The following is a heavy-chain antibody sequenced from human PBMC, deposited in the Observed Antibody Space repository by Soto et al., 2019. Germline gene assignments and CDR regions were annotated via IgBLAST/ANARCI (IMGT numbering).Heavy chain of an antibody. CDR3: TTTVWFGELLGDY. D-gene: IGHD3-10*01. V-gene: IGHV3-15*07. J-gene: IGHJ4*02. CDR2: IKSKTDGGTT. CDR1: GFTFSNAW. Sequence: PGGSLRLSCAASGFTFSNAWMNWVRQAPGKGLEWVGRIKSKTDGGTTDYAAPVKGRFTISRDDSKNTLYLQMNSLKTEDTAVYYYTTTVWFGELLGDYWGQGTLVTVSS.